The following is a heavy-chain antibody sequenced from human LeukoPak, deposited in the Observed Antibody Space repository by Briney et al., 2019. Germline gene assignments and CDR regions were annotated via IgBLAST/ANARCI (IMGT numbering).Heavy chain of an antibody. D-gene: IGHD6-13*01. V-gene: IGHV3-11*01. CDR3: ARHARGSIAEDY. CDR2: IRNSGSTT. J-gene: IGHJ4*02. Sequence: PGGSLRLSCAASGFTFDDYYMTWIRQAPGKGLEWVSDIRNSGSTTYYADSVKGRFTISRDNAKNLLYLQMNSLRAEDTAVYYCARHARGSIAEDYWGQGTLVTVSS. CDR1: GFTFDDYY.